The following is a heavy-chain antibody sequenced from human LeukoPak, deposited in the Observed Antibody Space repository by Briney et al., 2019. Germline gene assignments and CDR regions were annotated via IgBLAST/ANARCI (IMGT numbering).Heavy chain of an antibody. CDR2: MNPNSGNT. Sequence: ASVTVSCKASGYTFTSYDINWVRQATGQGLEWMGWMNPNSGNTGYAQKCQGRVTMTRNTSISTAYMELSSLRSEDTAVYYCAREGVAAVASTPGLGYWGQGTLVTVSS. CDR1: GYTFTSYD. J-gene: IGHJ4*02. V-gene: IGHV1-8*01. CDR3: AREGVAAVASTPGLGY. D-gene: IGHD6-19*01.